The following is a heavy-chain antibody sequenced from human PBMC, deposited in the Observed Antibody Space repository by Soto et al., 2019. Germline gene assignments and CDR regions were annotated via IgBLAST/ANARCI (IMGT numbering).Heavy chain of an antibody. D-gene: IGHD3-16*01. CDR3: ARDSSGVMAGWYFDL. CDR1: GGSISSYY. Sequence: QVQLQESGPGLVKPSETLSLTCTVSGGSISSYYWSWIRQPPGKGLEWIGYIYYSGSTNYNPSLKSRVTISVDTSKNQFSLKLSSVTAADTAVYYCARDSSGVMAGWYFDLWGRGTLVTVSS. CDR2: IYYSGST. V-gene: IGHV4-59*01. J-gene: IGHJ2*01.